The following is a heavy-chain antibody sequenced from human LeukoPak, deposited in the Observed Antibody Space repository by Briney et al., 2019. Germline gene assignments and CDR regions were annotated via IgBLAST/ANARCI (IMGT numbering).Heavy chain of an antibody. J-gene: IGHJ6*02. CDR2: IGSKAYGGTT. Sequence: GGSLGLSCTASGFTFGDYAMTWVRQAPGKGLEWVGFIGSKAYGGTTEYAASVKGRFTISRDDSKSIAYLQMNSLKSEDTAVYYCTRGDPRGYYYYGMDVWGQGTMVTVSS. D-gene: IGHD3-10*01. CDR1: GFTFGDYA. CDR3: TRGDPRGYYYYGMDV. V-gene: IGHV3-49*04.